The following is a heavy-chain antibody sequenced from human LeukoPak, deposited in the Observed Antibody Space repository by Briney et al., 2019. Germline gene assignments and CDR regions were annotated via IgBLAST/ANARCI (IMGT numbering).Heavy chain of an antibody. CDR1: GGAFSGYY. CDR3: ARLRRVYSRYYYFDY. D-gene: IGHD6-13*01. Sequence: SQTLSPTCALYGGAFSGYYCSWIRQPPGKGREWIGEINHSGTTNYHPSHKSRVTISVDTSKNQFSLKLSSVTAADTAVYYCARLRRVYSRYYYFDYWGQGTLVTVSS. CDR2: INHSGTT. V-gene: IGHV4-34*01. J-gene: IGHJ4*02.